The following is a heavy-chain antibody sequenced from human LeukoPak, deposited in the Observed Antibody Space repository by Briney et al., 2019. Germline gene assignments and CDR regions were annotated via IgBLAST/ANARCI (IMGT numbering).Heavy chain of an antibody. CDR2: FDPEDGET. D-gene: IGHD1-26*01. Sequence: GASGKVSCKVSGDTLTELSMHWVRQAPGKGLEWMGGFDPEDGETIYAQKFQGRVTMTEDTSTDTAYMELSSLRSEDTAVYYCATVASRGADFHYWAQGTLVTVSS. V-gene: IGHV1-24*01. CDR1: GDTLTELS. CDR3: ATVASRGADFHY. J-gene: IGHJ4*02.